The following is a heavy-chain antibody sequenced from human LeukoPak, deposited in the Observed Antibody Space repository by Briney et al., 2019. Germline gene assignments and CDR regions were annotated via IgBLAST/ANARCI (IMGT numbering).Heavy chain of an antibody. CDR3: ARPDYGDYYGMDV. V-gene: IGHV5-51*01. J-gene: IGHJ6*02. Sequence: GESLKISCKGSGYSFTSYWIGWVRQMPGKGPEWMGIIYPGDSDTRYSPSFQGQVTISADKSISTAYPQWSSLKASDTAMYYCARPDYGDYYGMDVWGQGTTVTVSS. CDR1: GYSFTSYW. CDR2: IYPGDSDT. D-gene: IGHD4-17*01.